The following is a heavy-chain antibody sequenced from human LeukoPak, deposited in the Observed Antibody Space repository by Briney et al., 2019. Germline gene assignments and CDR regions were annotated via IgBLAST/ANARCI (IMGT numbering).Heavy chain of an antibody. V-gene: IGHV4-61*02. CDR3: ARDTGYFDY. CDR2: IYTSGST. CDR1: GGSISSGSYY. D-gene: IGHD2-15*01. Sequence: SQTLSLTCTVSGGSISSGSYYWSWIRQPAGKGLEWIGRIYTSGSTNYNPSLKSRVTISVDTSKNQFSLKLSSVTAADTAVYYCARDTGYFDYWGQGTLVTVSS. J-gene: IGHJ4*02.